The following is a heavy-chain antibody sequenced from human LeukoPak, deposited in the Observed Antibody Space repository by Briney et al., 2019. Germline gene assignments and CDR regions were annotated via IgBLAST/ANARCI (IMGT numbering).Heavy chain of an antibody. Sequence: GGSLRFSCAASGFTFSNAWMSWVRQAPGKGLEWVGRIKSKTDGGTTDYAAPVKGRFTISRDASKDTLYLQMNTLKTEDTAVYYCTTHFSGSYSWGQGTLVTVSS. J-gene: IGHJ4*02. CDR3: TTHFSGSYS. CDR1: GFTFSNAW. V-gene: IGHV3-15*01. CDR2: IKSKTDGGTT. D-gene: IGHD1-26*01.